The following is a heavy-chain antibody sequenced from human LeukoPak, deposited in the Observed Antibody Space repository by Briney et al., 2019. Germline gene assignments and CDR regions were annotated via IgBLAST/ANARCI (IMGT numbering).Heavy chain of an antibody. CDR3: ARDLGFNWYFDL. Sequence: SETLSLTCTVSGGSISSSSYYWGWIRQPPGKGLEWIGSIYYSGSTYYNPSLKSRVTISVDTSKNQFSLKLSSVTAADTAVYYCARDLGFNWYFDLWGRGTLVTVSS. J-gene: IGHJ2*01. D-gene: IGHD2-15*01. V-gene: IGHV4-39*07. CDR1: GGSISSSSYY. CDR2: IYYSGST.